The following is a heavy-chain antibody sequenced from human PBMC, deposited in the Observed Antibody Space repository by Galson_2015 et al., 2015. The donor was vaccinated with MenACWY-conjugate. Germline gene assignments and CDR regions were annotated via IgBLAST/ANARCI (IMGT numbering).Heavy chain of an antibody. J-gene: IGHJ3*02. V-gene: IGHV3-74*01. CDR3: VRGGILTGVPDDAFDI. D-gene: IGHD7-27*01. Sequence: SLSLGCAASGFTVGDYWMHWVRQAPGKGLEWVSRVRSAASNTRYAESVRGGFTISRDNAKNTLFLQMNSLRAEDTAVYYCVRGGILTGVPDDAFDIWGQGTMVTVSS. CDR2: VRSAASNT. CDR1: GFTVGDYW.